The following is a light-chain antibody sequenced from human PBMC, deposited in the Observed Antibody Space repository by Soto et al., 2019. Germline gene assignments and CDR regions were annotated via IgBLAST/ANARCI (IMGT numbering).Light chain of an antibody. CDR3: QQSYITPWT. CDR2: GAS. V-gene: IGKV1-39*01. CDR1: ASISTF. J-gene: IGKJ1*01. Sequence: DIRMTQSPSSLSASAGDRVTITCRASASISTFLNWYQQTPEKAPKLLIYGASSLQTGVPSRFSGSGSGTDFTLTISSLQPEDFATYYCQQSYITPWTFGQGTKVEIK.